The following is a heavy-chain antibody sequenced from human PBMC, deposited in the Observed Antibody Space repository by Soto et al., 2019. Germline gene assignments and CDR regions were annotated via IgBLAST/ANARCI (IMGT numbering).Heavy chain of an antibody. Sequence: PSETLSLTCAVSGGSISSSNWWSWVRQPPGKGLEWIGEIYHSGSTNYNPSLKSRVTISVDKSKNQFSLKLSSVTAADTAVYYCARGVPTGTTDLGYYYYGMDVWGQGTTVTVSS. D-gene: IGHD1-7*01. CDR2: IYHSGST. CDR1: GGSISSSNW. V-gene: IGHV4-4*02. CDR3: ARGVPTGTTDLGYYYYGMDV. J-gene: IGHJ6*02.